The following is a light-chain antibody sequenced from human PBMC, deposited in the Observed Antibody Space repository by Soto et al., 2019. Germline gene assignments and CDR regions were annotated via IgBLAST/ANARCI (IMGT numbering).Light chain of an antibody. Sequence: DIQMTQSPSSLSASVGDRVTVTCRTSLTISKSLNWYQQKPGKAPKVLIYGVSNLQSGVPSGFSGSGSGTDFTLTISSVQPEDSATYYCQQSYGAPLTFGGGTSVEIK. CDR1: LTISKS. V-gene: IGKV1-39*01. J-gene: IGKJ4*01. CDR3: QQSYGAPLT. CDR2: GVS.